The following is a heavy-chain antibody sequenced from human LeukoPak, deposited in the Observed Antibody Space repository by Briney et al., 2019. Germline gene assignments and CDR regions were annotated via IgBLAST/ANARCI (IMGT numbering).Heavy chain of an antibody. V-gene: IGHV4-39*01. Sequence: SETLSLTCTVSGRSISSSSYYWGWLRQPPRTGPSWIGSIYYSGSTYYNPSLKSRVTISVDTSKNQFSLKLSSVTAADSAVYYCARCSLAFCSSTGCYSNAMDVWGQGTTVTVSS. D-gene: IGHD2-2*01. CDR3: ARCSLAFCSSTGCYSNAMDV. CDR1: GRSISSSSYY. J-gene: IGHJ6*02. CDR2: IYYSGST.